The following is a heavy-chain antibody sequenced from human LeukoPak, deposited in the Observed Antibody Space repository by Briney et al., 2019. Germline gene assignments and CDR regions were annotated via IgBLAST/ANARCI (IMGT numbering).Heavy chain of an antibody. V-gene: IGHV3-23*01. CDR2: ISGSGGST. Sequence: GGSLRLSCAASGFTFSSYAMSWARQAPGKGLEWVSAISGSGGSTYYADSVKGRFTISRDNSKNTVYLQMNSLRGEDTAVYYCAKSGIAAAGQRGYFDYWGQGTLVTVSS. D-gene: IGHD6-13*01. CDR3: AKSGIAAAGQRGYFDY. J-gene: IGHJ4*02. CDR1: GFTFSSYA.